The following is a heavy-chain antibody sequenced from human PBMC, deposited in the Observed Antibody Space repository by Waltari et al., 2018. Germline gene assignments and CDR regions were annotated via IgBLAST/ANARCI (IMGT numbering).Heavy chain of an antibody. CDR1: GGSIDSGSYY. CDR3: ARGPLLSKVDY. D-gene: IGHD1-26*01. J-gene: IGHJ4*02. V-gene: IGHV4-61*02. CDR2: IYTSGGT. Sequence: QVQLQESGPGLVKPSQTLSLTCTVSGGSIDSGSYYWSWIRQPAGKGLEWIGRIYTSGGTNYNPSLKSRVTISVDTSKNQFSLNLSSVTAADTAVYYCARGPLLSKVDYWGQGTLVTVSS.